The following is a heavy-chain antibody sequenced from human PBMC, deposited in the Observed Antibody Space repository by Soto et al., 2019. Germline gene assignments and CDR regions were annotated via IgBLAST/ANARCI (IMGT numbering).Heavy chain of an antibody. CDR3: AKDSNKYSSSLRGRYFDS. CDR1: GFTFTSYV. CDR2: ISGGGTNT. J-gene: IGHJ4*02. D-gene: IGHD4-4*01. Sequence: EVQLLQSGGGLVQREGSLRLSCAASGFTFTSYVMSWVRQAPGKGLEWVAGISGGGTNTFYADSVKGRFTISRDNARNTLILQMDRLRAEDTAIYYCAKDSNKYSSSLRGRYFDSWGQGTLVTVSS. V-gene: IGHV3-23*01.